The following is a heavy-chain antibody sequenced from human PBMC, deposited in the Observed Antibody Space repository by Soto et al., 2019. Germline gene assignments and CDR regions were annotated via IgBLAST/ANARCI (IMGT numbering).Heavy chain of an antibody. CDR3: VRKYPGTRTFDY. J-gene: IGHJ4*01. D-gene: IGHD2-2*01. Sequence: LRLFCAASGFTFNSYAMNWVRQAPGKGLAWVSAIGTDGNTYYENSVKGRFTISRDNSRTTLYLQMNSLRVEDTALYYCVRKYPGTRTFDYWGQGTLVTVS. CDR1: GFTFNSYA. CDR2: IGTDGNT. V-gene: IGHV3-23*01.